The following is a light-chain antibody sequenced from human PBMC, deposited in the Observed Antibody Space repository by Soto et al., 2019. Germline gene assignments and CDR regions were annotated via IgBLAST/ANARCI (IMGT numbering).Light chain of an antibody. CDR3: QQRSKWPIT. V-gene: IGKV3D-20*02. J-gene: IGKJ5*01. CDR1: QSVSSYY. CDR2: AAS. Sequence: EIVLTQSPGTLSLSPGERATLSCSASQSVSSYYLAWYQQKPGQAPRLLIYAASSRATGIPDRFSGGGSGTDFTLTISRLEPEDLAVYYCQQRSKWPITFGQGTRLEIK.